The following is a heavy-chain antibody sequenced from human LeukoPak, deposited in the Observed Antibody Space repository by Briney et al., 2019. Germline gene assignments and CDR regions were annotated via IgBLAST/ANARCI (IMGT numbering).Heavy chain of an antibody. Sequence: PGGSLRLSCAASGFTFSSDWMHWVRQAPGKGLVWVSRIETDGSSTSYADSVKGRFTVSRDNAKNMLYLQMNSLTAEDTAIYYCTRDVPHNWFDPWGQGTLVTVSS. CDR2: IETDGSST. CDR1: GFTFSSDW. CDR3: TRDVPHNWFDP. V-gene: IGHV3-74*01. J-gene: IGHJ5*02.